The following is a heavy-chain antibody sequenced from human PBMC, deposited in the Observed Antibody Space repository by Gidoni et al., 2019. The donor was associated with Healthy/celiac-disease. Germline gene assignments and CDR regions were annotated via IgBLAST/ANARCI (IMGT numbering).Heavy chain of an antibody. D-gene: IGHD3-10*01. V-gene: IGHV3-23*01. Sequence: EVQLLESGGGLVPPGGSLRLSCAASGFTFSSYAMSWVRQAPGKGLEWVSAIRGSGGSTYYADSVKGRFTISRDNSKNTLYLQMNSLRAEDTAVYYCAKDLHGSGSYLYYFDYWGQGTLVTVSS. J-gene: IGHJ4*02. CDR3: AKDLHGSGSYLYYFDY. CDR1: GFTFSSYA. CDR2: IRGSGGST.